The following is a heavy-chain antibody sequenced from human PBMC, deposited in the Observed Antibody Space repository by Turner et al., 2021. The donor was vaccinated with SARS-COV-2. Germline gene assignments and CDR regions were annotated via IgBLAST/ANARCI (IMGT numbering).Heavy chain of an antibody. D-gene: IGHD5-12*01. V-gene: IGHV1-2*02. CDR3: AVLEMATITDAFDI. Sequence: QVQLVQSGAEVKKPGASLTVSCKASGYTFTGYYMHWVRQAPGQGLEWMGWINPNSGGTNYAQKFQGRVTRTRDTSISTAYMELSRLRSDDTAVYYCAVLEMATITDAFDIWGQGTMVTVSS. CDR2: INPNSGGT. J-gene: IGHJ3*02. CDR1: GYTFTGYY.